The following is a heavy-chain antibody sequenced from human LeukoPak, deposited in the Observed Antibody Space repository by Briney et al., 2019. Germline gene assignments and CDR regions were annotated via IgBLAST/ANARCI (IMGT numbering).Heavy chain of an antibody. D-gene: IGHD6-13*01. Sequence: SETLSLTCTVSGYSISSGYYWGWIRQPPGKGLEWIGSIYHSGSTYYNPSLKSRVTISVDTSKNQFSLKLSSVTAADTAVYYCARGGVAAAGDFDYWGQGTLVTVSS. CDR1: GYSISSGYY. V-gene: IGHV4-38-2*02. CDR3: ARGGVAAAGDFDY. CDR2: IYHSGST. J-gene: IGHJ4*02.